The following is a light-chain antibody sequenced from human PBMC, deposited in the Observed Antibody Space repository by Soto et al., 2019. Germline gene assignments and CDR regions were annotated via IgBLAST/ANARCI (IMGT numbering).Light chain of an antibody. V-gene: IGKV3-15*01. CDR3: QQYNNWPIT. J-gene: IGKJ5*01. CDR2: GAS. CDR1: QSLNSN. Sequence: EVVMTQSPATLSVSPGERATVSCRASQSLNSNLAWYQQKPGQAPRLLIYGASTRATAIPARFSGSGSATEFTLTISSLQSEDFAVYYCQQYNNWPITFGQGTRLEIK.